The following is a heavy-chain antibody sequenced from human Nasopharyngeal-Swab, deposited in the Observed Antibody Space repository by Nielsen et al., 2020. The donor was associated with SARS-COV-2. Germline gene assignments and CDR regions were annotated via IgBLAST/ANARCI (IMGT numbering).Heavy chain of an antibody. CDR3: ARDLKWEPTSRYYYYGMDV. Sequence: GGSLRLSCAASGFTFSDYSMSWIRQAPGKGLEWVSYISSSGSTIYYADSVKGRFTISRDNAKNSLYLQMNSLRAEDTAVYYCARDLKWEPTSRYYYYGMDVWGQGTTVTVSS. V-gene: IGHV3-11*04. D-gene: IGHD1-26*01. CDR1: GFTFSDYS. J-gene: IGHJ6*02. CDR2: ISSSGSTI.